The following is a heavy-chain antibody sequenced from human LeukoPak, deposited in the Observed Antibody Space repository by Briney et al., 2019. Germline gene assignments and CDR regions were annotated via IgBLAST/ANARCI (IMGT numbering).Heavy chain of an antibody. V-gene: IGHV3-23*01. CDR3: ATRPRDSSGYYLGAFDG. J-gene: IGHJ3*01. D-gene: IGHD3-22*01. CDR1: GFIFSSYA. CDR2: IGASGADT. Sequence: PPGGSLRLSCEASGFIFSSYAMAWVRQAPGKGLDWVSVIGASGADTYYSDSAKGRFTVSRDNSKDTLFLHMSSLRAEDTAVYFCATRPRDSSGYYLGAFDGWGQGTTVTVSS.